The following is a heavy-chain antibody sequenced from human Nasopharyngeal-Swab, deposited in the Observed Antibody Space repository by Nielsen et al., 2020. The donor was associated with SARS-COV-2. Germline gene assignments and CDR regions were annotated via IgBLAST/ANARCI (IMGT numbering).Heavy chain of an antibody. J-gene: IGHJ3*02. CDR2: IYYSGST. Sequence: SETLSLTCTVSGGSISSSSYYWGWIRQPPGKGLEWIGSIYYSGSTYYNPSLKSRVTISVDTSKNQFSLKLNSVTAADTAVYYCARVARYSGSYYAAFDIWGQGTMVTVSS. CDR1: GGSISSSSYY. CDR3: ARVARYSGSYYAAFDI. V-gene: IGHV4-39*07. D-gene: IGHD1-26*01.